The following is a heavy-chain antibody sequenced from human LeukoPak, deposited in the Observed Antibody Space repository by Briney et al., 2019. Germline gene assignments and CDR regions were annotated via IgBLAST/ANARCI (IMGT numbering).Heavy chain of an antibody. Sequence: GGSLRLSCAASGFTLSSYWMSWVRQAPGKGLEWVANIKQDGSEKNYVDSVKGRFTTSRDNSKNTLYLQMNSLRAEDTAVYYCAKRTMGLETTFDYWGQGTLVTVSS. V-gene: IGHV3-7*03. CDR3: AKRTMGLETTFDY. CDR1: GFTLSSYW. D-gene: IGHD4-11*01. J-gene: IGHJ4*02. CDR2: IKQDGSEK.